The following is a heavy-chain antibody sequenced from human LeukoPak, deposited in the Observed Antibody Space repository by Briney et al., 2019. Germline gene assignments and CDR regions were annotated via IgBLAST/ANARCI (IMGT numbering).Heavy chain of an antibody. V-gene: IGHV3-9*01. Sequence: GRSLRLSCAASGFTFNDHAMYWVRQAPGKGLEWVSGINWNSDNIGYADSVKGRFTICRDDAKKSLFLQMNSLRAEDTALYYCARASYYYDTTGLGAVDLWGQGTMVTVSS. CDR3: ARASYYYDTTGLGAVDL. J-gene: IGHJ3*01. CDR2: INWNSDNI. CDR1: GFTFNDHA. D-gene: IGHD3-22*01.